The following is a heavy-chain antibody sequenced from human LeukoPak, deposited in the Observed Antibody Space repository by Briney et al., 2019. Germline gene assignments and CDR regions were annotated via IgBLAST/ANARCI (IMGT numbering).Heavy chain of an antibody. Sequence: PGGSLRLSCAASGFTLSSFAMSWVRHAPGKGVEGVSSIRGGGVNILCAVSVEWRFTISRDNSNNTLHLQMNTLRVEDTAVYYCAKEFFGSGNYFNGVFDSWGQGAMVTVSS. D-gene: IGHD3-10*01. CDR1: GFTLSSFA. V-gene: IGHV3-23*01. CDR2: IRGGGVNI. J-gene: IGHJ4*02. CDR3: AKEFFGSGNYFNGVFDS.